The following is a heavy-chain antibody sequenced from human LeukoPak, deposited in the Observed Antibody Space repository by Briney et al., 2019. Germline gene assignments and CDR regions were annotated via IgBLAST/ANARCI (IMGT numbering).Heavy chain of an antibody. V-gene: IGHV3-21*01. D-gene: IGHD3-22*01. CDR1: GFTFSSYS. Sequence: GGSLRLSCAASGFTFSSYSMNWVRQAPGKGLEWVSSISSSSSYIYYADSVKGRFTISRDNSKNTLYLQMNSLRAEDTAVYYCAREIRPKYDSSGYYSIPEYYFDYWGQGTLVTVSS. J-gene: IGHJ4*02. CDR2: ISSSSSYI. CDR3: AREIRPKYDSSGYYSIPEYYFDY.